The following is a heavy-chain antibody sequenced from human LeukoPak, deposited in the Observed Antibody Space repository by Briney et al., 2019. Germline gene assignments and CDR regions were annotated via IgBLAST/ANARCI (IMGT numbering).Heavy chain of an antibody. Sequence: PSGTLSLTCGVSGGSISSTNWWSWVRQPPGKGLEWIGSIYYSGSTYYNPSLRGRATMFVDTSKNQFSLKLSSVTAADTAVYYCARRGVTRYYFDYWGRGTLVTVSS. V-gene: IGHV4-4*02. CDR1: GGSISSTNW. CDR3: ARRGVTRYYFDY. J-gene: IGHJ4*02. D-gene: IGHD2-21*02. CDR2: IYYSGST.